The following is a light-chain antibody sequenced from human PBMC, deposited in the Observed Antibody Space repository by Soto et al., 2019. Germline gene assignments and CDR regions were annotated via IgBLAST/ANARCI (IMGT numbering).Light chain of an antibody. J-gene: IGKJ4*01. CDR2: GAS. CDR1: QSISSL. V-gene: IGKV1-5*03. Sequence: DIQMTQSPSTLSAYVGDSITITCRASQSISSLLAWYQQKPGKAPKLLIYGASTLESGVPSRFSGSGSETEFTLTFTSLQPDDFGTYYCQQYATFLLTFGGGTKVEIK. CDR3: QQYATFLLT.